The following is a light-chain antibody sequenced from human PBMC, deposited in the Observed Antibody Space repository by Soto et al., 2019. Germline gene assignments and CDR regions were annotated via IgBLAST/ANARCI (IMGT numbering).Light chain of an antibody. CDR2: GAS. CDR3: QQYGYLVT. V-gene: IGKV3-20*01. Sequence: MLSQSPGALSLSPVERPTLSCRASQSVSTNYLAWYHQEPGQAPRLLIYGASNRATGIPDRFSGSGSGTDFTLTISRLEPEDFAMYYCQQYGYLVTFGGGTKVDIK. J-gene: IGKJ4*01. CDR1: QSVSTNY.